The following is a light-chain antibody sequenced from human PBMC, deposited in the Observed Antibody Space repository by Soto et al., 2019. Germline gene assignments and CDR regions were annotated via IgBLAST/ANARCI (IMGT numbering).Light chain of an antibody. CDR3: CSYAGSSTWV. J-gene: IGLJ3*02. CDR2: DVT. Sequence: QSALTQPRSVSGSPGQSLTLSCTGTSRDVGSFNSVSWYQQHPGKAPQLIIYDVTKRPSGVPDRFSGSKSGNTASLNISGLQADDESDYCCCSYAGSSTWVFGGGTKVTVL. CDR1: SRDVGSFNS. V-gene: IGLV2-11*01.